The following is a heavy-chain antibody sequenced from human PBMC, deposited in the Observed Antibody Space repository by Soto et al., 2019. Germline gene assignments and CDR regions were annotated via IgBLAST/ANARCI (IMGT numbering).Heavy chain of an antibody. D-gene: IGHD5-12*01. Sequence: SETLSLTWTVSGGSVSSVIYYWSWIRQPPGKGLEWIGYIYYSGSTNYNPSLKSRVTISVDTSKNQFSLKLSSVTAADTAVYYCASRRDGYNYYFDYWGQGTLVTVSS. J-gene: IGHJ4*02. CDR3: ASRRDGYNYYFDY. CDR1: GGSVSSVIYY. CDR2: IYYSGST. V-gene: IGHV4-61*01.